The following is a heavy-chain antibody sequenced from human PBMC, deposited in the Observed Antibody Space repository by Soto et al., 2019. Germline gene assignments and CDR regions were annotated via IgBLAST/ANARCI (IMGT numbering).Heavy chain of an antibody. CDR2: INAGNGNT. CDR3: AGDAEGDYGSGRGAFDI. D-gene: IGHD3-10*01. J-gene: IGHJ3*02. Sequence: QVQLVQSGAEVKKPGASVKVSCKASGYTFTSYAMHWVRQAPGQRLEWMGWINAGNGNTKYSQKFQGRVTITRDTSASTAYMELSSLRSEDKAVYYCAGDAEGDYGSGRGAFDIWGQGTMVTVSS. V-gene: IGHV1-3*01. CDR1: GYTFTSYA.